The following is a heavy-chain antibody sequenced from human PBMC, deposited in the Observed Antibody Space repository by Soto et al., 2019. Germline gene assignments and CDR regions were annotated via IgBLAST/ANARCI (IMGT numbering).Heavy chain of an antibody. V-gene: IGHV5-51*01. Sequence: GESLKISCKGSGYSFTSYWIGWVRQMPGKGLEWTGIIYPGDSDTRYSPSFQGQVTISADKSISTAYLQWSSLKASDTAMYYCARRGIAVAGDYYYYGMDVWGQGTTVTVSS. CDR1: GYSFTSYW. J-gene: IGHJ6*02. D-gene: IGHD6-19*01. CDR3: ARRGIAVAGDYYYYGMDV. CDR2: IYPGDSDT.